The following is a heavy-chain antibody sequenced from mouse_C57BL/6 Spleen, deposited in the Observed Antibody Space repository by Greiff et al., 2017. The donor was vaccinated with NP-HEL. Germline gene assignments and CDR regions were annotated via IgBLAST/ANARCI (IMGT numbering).Heavy chain of an antibody. CDR3: ARWGLNWDYFDY. CDR2: INPSNGGT. CDR1: GYTFTSYW. D-gene: IGHD4-1*01. J-gene: IGHJ2*01. V-gene: IGHV1-53*01. Sequence: QVQLQQPGTELVKPGASVKLSCKASGYTFTSYWMHWVKQRPGQGLEWIGNINPSNGGTNYYEKFKSKATLTVDKSSSTAYMQLSSLTSEDSAVYYCARWGLNWDYFDYWGQGTTLTVSS.